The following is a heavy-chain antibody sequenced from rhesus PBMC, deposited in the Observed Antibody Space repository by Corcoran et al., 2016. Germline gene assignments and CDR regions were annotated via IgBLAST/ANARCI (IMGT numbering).Heavy chain of an antibody. Sequence: QVTFTASGPALVKPTQTLTLTCPLSGSSLTASGPGLGWIRHPPGKAPEFLANIYWNDNKYYRTPLKSRLTISKDTTKNQVILTMTNMDPVDTATYYCARLVYRNTVTTDAYWGQGVLVTVSS. V-gene: IGHV2-95*01. CDR1: GSSLTASGPG. D-gene: IGHD4-23*01. CDR2: IYWNDNK. J-gene: IGHJ4*01. CDR3: ARLVYRNTVTTDAY.